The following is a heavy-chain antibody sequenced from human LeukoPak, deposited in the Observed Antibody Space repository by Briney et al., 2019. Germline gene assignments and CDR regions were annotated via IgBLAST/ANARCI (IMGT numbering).Heavy chain of an antibody. CDR2: INYSGST. Sequence: PSETLSLTCTVSGGSISSGGYYWSWIRQHPGKGLEWIGYINYSGSTYYSPSLKSRVTISVDTSKNQFFLKLSSVTAADTAVYYCARYGSGSTWFDPWGQGTLVTVSS. J-gene: IGHJ5*02. CDR1: GGSISSGGYY. D-gene: IGHD3-10*01. CDR3: ARYGSGSTWFDP. V-gene: IGHV4-31*03.